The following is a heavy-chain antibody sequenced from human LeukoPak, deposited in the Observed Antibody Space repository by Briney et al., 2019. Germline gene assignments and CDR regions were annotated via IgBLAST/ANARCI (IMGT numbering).Heavy chain of an antibody. J-gene: IGHJ6*02. CDR1: GGSISSYY. CDR2: IYYSGST. D-gene: IGHD3-3*01. Sequence: SETLSLTCTVSGGSISSYYWSWIRQPPGKGLEWIGYIYYSGSTNYNPSLKSRVTISVDTSKNQFSLKLSSVTAADTAVYYCARLGALRFLEWPNYGMDVWGQGTTVTVSS. V-gene: IGHV4-59*01. CDR3: ARLGALRFLEWPNYGMDV.